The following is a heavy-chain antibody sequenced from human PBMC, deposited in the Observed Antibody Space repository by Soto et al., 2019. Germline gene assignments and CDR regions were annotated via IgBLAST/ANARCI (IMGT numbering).Heavy chain of an antibody. D-gene: IGHD2-21*02. CDR2: ICWDDDK. Sequence: QITLKESGPTLVKPTQTLTLTCSVSGFSLNTGGLGVGWIRQPPGKALEWLALICWDDDKRYSPSLRNRLSTSKDTSNNQVVSTKTNMDPVDTATYYCIHSRCGGDCLRSYSSHYYYGLDVWGQGTTVTVSS. V-gene: IGHV2-5*02. J-gene: IGHJ6*02. CDR1: GFSLNTGGLG. CDR3: IHSRCGGDCLRSYSSHYYYGLDV.